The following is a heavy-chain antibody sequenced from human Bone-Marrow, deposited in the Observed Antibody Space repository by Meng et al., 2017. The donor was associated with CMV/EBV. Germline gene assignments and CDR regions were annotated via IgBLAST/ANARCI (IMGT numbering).Heavy chain of an antibody. CDR2: INSDGSST. CDR1: GFTFSSYW. V-gene: IGHV3-74*01. D-gene: IGHD4-17*01. CDR3: ARDPLPSSDYGDPDGDY. J-gene: IGHJ4*02. Sequence: GGSLRLSCAASGFTFSSYWMHWVRQAPGKGLVWVSRINSDGSSTSYADSVKGRFTISRDNAKNTLYLQMNSLRAEDTAVYYCARDPLPSSDYGDPDGDYWGQGTLVTVSS.